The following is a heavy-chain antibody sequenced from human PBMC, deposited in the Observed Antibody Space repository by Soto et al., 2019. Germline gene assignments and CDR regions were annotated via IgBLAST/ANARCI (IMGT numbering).Heavy chain of an antibody. D-gene: IGHD6-13*01. CDR3: AKDGAGYSSSWYPDFDY. V-gene: IGHV3-30*18. CDR1: GFTFSIYG. J-gene: IGHJ4*02. Sequence: GGSLRLSCAASGFTFSIYGMHGVRQAPGKGLEWVAVISYDGSNKYYADSVKGRFTISRDNSKNTLYLQMNSLRAEDTAVYYCAKDGAGYSSSWYPDFDYWGQGTLVTVSS. CDR2: ISYDGSNK.